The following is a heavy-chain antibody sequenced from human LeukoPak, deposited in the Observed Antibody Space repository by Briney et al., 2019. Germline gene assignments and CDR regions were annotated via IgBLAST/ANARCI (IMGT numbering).Heavy chain of an antibody. D-gene: IGHD6-13*01. CDR2: IYYTGNI. CDR3: ARAGSSWSFDC. J-gene: IGHJ4*02. CDR1: GDSVSSHY. V-gene: IGHV4-59*02. Sequence: SETLSLICTVSGDSVSSHYWSWIRQPPGKGLEWIAYIYYTGNINYNPSLKSRVTISVDTSKNQFSLNLTSVTAADTAVYYCARAGSSWSFDCSGQGTLVTVSS.